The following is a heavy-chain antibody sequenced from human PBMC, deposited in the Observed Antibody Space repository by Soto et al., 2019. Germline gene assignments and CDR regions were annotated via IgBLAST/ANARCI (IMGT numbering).Heavy chain of an antibody. CDR3: TRRSESVEMATIYYFDY. D-gene: IGHD5-12*01. V-gene: IGHV3-73*01. CDR1: GFTFSGSA. Sequence: GGSLRLSCAASGFTFSGSAMHWVRQASGKGLEWVGRIRSKANSYATAYAASVKGRFTISRDDSKNTAYLQMNSLKTEDTAVYYCTRRSESVEMATIYYFDYWGQGTLVTVSS. J-gene: IGHJ4*02. CDR2: IRSKANSYAT.